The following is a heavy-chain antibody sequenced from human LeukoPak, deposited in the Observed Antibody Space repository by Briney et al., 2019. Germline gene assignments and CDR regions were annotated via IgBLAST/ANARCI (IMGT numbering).Heavy chain of an antibody. D-gene: IGHD6-6*01. CDR3: ARKEYSSSLGRYNWFDP. CDR2: IYYSGST. CDR1: GGSISSSSYY. J-gene: IGHJ5*02. V-gene: IGHV4-39*01. Sequence: SETLSLTCTVSGGSISSSSYYWGWIRQPPGKGLEWIGSIYYSGSTYYNPSLKSRVTISVDTSKNQFSLKLSSVTAADTAVYYCARKEYSSSLGRYNWFDPWGQGTLVTVSS.